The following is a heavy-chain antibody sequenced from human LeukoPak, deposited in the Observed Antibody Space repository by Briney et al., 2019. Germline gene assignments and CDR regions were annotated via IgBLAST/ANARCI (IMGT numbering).Heavy chain of an antibody. D-gene: IGHD3-22*01. Sequence: SETLSLTCAVYGGSFSGYYWTWIRQPPGKGLERIGEINHSGNTNYNPSLKSRVAISVDTSKNQFSLKLSSVIAADTAMYYCARSKDGSGFAAYWGQGTQVTVSS. J-gene: IGHJ4*02. CDR1: GGSFSGYY. V-gene: IGHV4-34*01. CDR2: INHSGNT. CDR3: ARSKDGSGFAAY.